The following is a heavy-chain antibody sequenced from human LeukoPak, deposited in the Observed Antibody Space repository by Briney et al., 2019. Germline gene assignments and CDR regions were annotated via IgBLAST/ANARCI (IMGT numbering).Heavy chain of an antibody. J-gene: IGHJ6*03. V-gene: IGHV4-4*07. CDR1: GASFSNDY. Sequence: PSETLSLTCTVSGASFSNDYWSWIRQPAGKGLEWIGRIYTSGSTNYNPSLKSRVTISVDTSKNQFSLKLSSVTAADTAVYYCARDSYGPYYYYYYMDVWGKGTTVTVSS. CDR2: IYTSGST. CDR3: ARDSYGPYYYYYYMDV. D-gene: IGHD5-18*01.